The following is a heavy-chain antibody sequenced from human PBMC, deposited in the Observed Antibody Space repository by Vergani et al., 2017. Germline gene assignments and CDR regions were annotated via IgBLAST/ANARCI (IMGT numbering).Heavy chain of an antibody. CDR3: TKAGQYDSDNFHDS. CDR1: GFTFRIYG. V-gene: IGHV3-30*02. J-gene: IGHJ1*01. D-gene: IGHD3-22*01. CDR2: IRYDGTKR. Sequence: QVQLVESGGGVVQPGGSLRLSCIASGFTFRIYGMHWVRQAPGKGLDWVAFIRYDGTKRFYGDSVKGRFTISRDNSQTTVFLQMNSLRADASAVYYCTKAGQYDSDNFHDSWGQGALVTVAS.